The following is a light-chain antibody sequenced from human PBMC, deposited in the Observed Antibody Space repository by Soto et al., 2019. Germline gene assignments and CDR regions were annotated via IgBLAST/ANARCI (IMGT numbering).Light chain of an antibody. CDR3: QQYYSSPLT. CDR2: WAS. CDR1: GSGFSSSNNRDF. Sequence: DGVMTQSPDTLAWSLGERGTISCKCSGSGFSSSNNRDFLAWFQQTRGQPPKXXSSWASTRESGVPDRFGGSGSGTDFTLTISSLQTEDVAVYYCQQYYSSPLTFGGGTKVDIK. V-gene: IGKV4-1*01. J-gene: IGKJ4*01.